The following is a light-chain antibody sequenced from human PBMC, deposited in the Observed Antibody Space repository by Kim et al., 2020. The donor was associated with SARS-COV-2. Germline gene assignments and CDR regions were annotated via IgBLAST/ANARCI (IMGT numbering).Light chain of an antibody. V-gene: IGLV1-40*01. J-gene: IGLJ1*01. CDR1: SSNIGAGYD. CDR2: GNS. CDR3: QSYDSSLSACV. Sequence: QGVTISGTGSSSNIGAGYDVHWYQQLPGTAPKLLIYGNSNRPSGVPDRFSGSKSGTSASLAITGLQAEDEADYYCQSYDSSLSACVFGTGTKVTVL.